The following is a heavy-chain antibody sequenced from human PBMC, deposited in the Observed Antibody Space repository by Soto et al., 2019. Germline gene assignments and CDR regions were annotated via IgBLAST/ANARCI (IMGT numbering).Heavy chain of an antibody. Sequence: QVQLVQSGVEVEKPGASVKVSCKASGYTFTSYGVSWVRQAPGQGLEWMGWISAYNGNTNYAQKFQGRVTMTTDTSRSTGYMELRSLRSDETAVYYCARDVPTVTTGGPDYWGQGTLVTVSS. V-gene: IGHV1-18*01. CDR3: ARDVPTVTTGGPDY. CDR2: ISAYNGNT. J-gene: IGHJ4*02. CDR1: GYTFTSYG. D-gene: IGHD4-17*01.